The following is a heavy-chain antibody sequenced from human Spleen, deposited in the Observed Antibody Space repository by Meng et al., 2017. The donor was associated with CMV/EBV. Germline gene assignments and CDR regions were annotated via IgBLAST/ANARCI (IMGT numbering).Heavy chain of an antibody. CDR2: MYHWGSR. V-gene: IGHV4-4*02. D-gene: IGHD1-7*01. Sequence: VAGGYISRSNWWTWVSQPPGKRLEWIGEMYHWGSRSYNPSIKSRITILVDKTKNQFSLKLSSVTAADTAMYYCTSRGTGSTRWFDPWGQGTLVTVSS. J-gene: IGHJ5*02. CDR3: TSRGTGSTRWFDP. CDR1: GGYISRSNW.